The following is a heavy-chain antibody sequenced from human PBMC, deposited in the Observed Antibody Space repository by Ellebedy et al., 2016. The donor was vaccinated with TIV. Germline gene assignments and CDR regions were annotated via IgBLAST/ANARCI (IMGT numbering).Heavy chain of an antibody. D-gene: IGHD3-10*01. V-gene: IGHV1-2*04. CDR3: ARRVYGSGSFWFDP. J-gene: IGHJ5*02. CDR2: INPNSGGT. CDR1: GGTFSSYA. Sequence: ASVKVSXXASGGTFSSYAISWVRQDPGQGLEWMGWINPNSGGTNYAQKFQGWVTMTRDTSISTAYMELSRLRSDDTAVYYCARRVYGSGSFWFDPWGQGTLVTVSS.